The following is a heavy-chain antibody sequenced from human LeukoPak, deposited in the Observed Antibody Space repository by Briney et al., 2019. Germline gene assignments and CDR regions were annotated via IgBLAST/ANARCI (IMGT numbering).Heavy chain of an antibody. Sequence: ASVKVSCKASGYTFTSYYLHWVRQATGQGLEWMGWMNPNSGNTGYAQKFQGRVTMTRNTSISTAYMELSSLRSEDTAVYYCARGRESVPLMSWGQGTLVTVSS. D-gene: IGHD2/OR15-2a*01. CDR3: ARGRESVPLMS. J-gene: IGHJ4*02. CDR1: GYTFTSYY. CDR2: MNPNSGNT. V-gene: IGHV1-8*01.